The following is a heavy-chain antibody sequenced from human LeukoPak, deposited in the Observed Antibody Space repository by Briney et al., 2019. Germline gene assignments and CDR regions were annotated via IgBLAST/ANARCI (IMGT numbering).Heavy chain of an antibody. CDR1: GGPISSYY. V-gene: IGHV4-59*01. D-gene: IGHD5-24*01. CDR3: ARGLGDGYNWVYFDY. J-gene: IGHJ4*02. Sequence: SETLSLTCTVSGGPISSYYWSWIRQPPGKGLEWIGYIYYSGSTNYNPSLKSRVTISVDTSKNQFSLKLSSVTAADTAVYYCARGLGDGYNWVYFDYWGQGTLVTVSS. CDR2: IYYSGST.